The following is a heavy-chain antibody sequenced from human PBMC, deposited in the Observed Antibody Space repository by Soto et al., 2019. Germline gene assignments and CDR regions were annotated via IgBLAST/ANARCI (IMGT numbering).Heavy chain of an antibody. V-gene: IGHV1-18*01. CDR1: GYTITTYG. J-gene: IGHJ4*02. CDR2: ISGYNDNT. D-gene: IGHD2-15*01. Sequence: ASVKVSCKASGYTITTYGISLVRQAPRQGLEWMGWISGYNDNTKYAQNLQGRVTMTTDTSTTTAYMELRSLRSDDTAVYYCAREYCSGGSCYGTDYWGQGTPVTVSS. CDR3: AREYCSGGSCYGTDY.